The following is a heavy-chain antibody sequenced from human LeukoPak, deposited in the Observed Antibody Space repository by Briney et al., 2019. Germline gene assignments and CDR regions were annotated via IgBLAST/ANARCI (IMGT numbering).Heavy chain of an antibody. J-gene: IGHJ4*02. CDR1: VYTFISYD. V-gene: IGHV1-8*01. Sequence: ASVKVSCKASVYTFISYDINWVRQATGQGLGWMGWMNPNSGNTAYAQKFQGRVTMTKNTSIRTAYMELSSLRPEDTAVYYCARGRGYDFWSNYYTFDYWGQGTLVTVSS. CDR3: ARGRGYDFWSNYYTFDY. CDR2: MNPNSGNT. D-gene: IGHD3-3*01.